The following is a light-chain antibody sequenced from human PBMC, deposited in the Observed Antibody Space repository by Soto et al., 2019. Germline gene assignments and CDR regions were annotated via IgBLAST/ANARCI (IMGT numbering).Light chain of an antibody. CDR1: TGAVTSNHH. CDR2: DTS. Sequence: QTVVTREPSLTVSPGGTVTLTCGSSTGAVTSNHHPYWFQQKAGQAPRTLIYDTSNKHSWTPARFSGSLLGDKAALTLSGAQPEDEAQYYCLLSYNAARVFGAGTKVTVL. J-gene: IGLJ2*01. V-gene: IGLV7-46*01. CDR3: LLSYNAARV.